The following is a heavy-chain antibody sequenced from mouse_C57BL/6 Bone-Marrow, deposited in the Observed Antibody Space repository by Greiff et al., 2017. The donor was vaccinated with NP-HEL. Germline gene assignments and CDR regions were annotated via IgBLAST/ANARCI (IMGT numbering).Heavy chain of an antibody. CDR2: IYPGSGNT. V-gene: IGHV1-76*01. CDR3: ARALYYYGSSYGYFDV. Sequence: QVQLKESGAELVRPGASVKLSCKASGYTFTDYYINWVKQRPGQGLEWIARIYPGSGNTYYNEKFKGKATLTAEKSSSTAYMQLSSLTSEDSAVYFCARALYYYGSSYGYFDVWGTGTTVTVSS. CDR1: GYTFTDYY. J-gene: IGHJ1*03. D-gene: IGHD1-1*01.